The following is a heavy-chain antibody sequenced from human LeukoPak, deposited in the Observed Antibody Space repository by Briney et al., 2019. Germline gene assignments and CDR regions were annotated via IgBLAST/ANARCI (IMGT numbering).Heavy chain of an antibody. CDR3: ARDYQWSFDY. J-gene: IGHJ4*02. D-gene: IGHD2-15*01. CDR1: EFTFSSYS. Sequence: GGSLRLSCAASEFTFSSYSMNWVRQAPGKGLEWVSYISSRSNIKSYADSVKGRFTISTDNAKNSLYLQMNSLRDEDTAVYYCARDYQWSFDYWGQGALVTVSS. V-gene: IGHV3-48*02. CDR2: ISSRSNIK.